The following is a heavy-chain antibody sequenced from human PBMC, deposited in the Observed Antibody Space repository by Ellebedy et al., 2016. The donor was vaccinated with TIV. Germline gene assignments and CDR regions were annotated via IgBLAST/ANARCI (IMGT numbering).Heavy chain of an antibody. V-gene: IGHV4-34*01. Sequence: SQTLSLTCAVYGDSFSGYYWSWIRQPPGKGLEWIGEMHHSGSTNYIPSLKGRVTMSVDTSKNQFSLKMNSLTAADTAVYYCARQGRHWGSGCFDYWGQGTLVTVSS. J-gene: IGHJ4*02. CDR1: GDSFSGYY. D-gene: IGHD7-27*01. CDR2: MHHSGST. CDR3: ARQGRHWGSGCFDY.